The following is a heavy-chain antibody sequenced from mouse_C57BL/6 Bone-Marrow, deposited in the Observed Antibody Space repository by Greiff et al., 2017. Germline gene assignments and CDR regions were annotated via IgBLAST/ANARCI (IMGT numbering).Heavy chain of an antibody. Sequence: DVQLVESGGGLVKPGGSLKLSCAASGFTFSDYGMHWVRQAPEKGLEWVAYISSGSSTIYYADTVKGRFPISRDNAKNTLFLQMTSLRSEDTAMYYCARDGNFEGFAYWGQGTLVTVSA. J-gene: IGHJ3*01. D-gene: IGHD2-1*01. V-gene: IGHV5-17*01. CDR2: ISSGSSTI. CDR3: ARDGNFEGFAY. CDR1: GFTFSDYG.